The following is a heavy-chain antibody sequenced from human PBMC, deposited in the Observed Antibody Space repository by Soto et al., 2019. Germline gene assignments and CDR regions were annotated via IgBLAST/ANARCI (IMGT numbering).Heavy chain of an antibody. D-gene: IGHD4-17*01. Sequence: QVQLVQSGAEVKKPGSSVKVSCKASGGTFSSYTISWVRQAPGQGLEWMGRIIPILGIANYAQKFQGRVTITADKSTSTAYMELSSLISEDTAVYYCARKRPGDSPYGYWGQGTLVTVSS. CDR1: GGTFSSYT. J-gene: IGHJ4*02. CDR2: IIPILGIA. V-gene: IGHV1-69*02. CDR3: ARKRPGDSPYGY.